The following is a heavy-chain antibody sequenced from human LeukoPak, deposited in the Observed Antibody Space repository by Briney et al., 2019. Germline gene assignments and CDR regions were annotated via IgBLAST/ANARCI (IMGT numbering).Heavy chain of an antibody. J-gene: IGHJ6*03. D-gene: IGHD3-16*01. V-gene: IGHV3-74*01. CDR2: INTDGSRT. Sequence: PGGSLRLSCAASGFTFSNFWMHWVRQAPEMGLVWVSRINTDGSRTNSVKGRFTISRDNAKNTLYLQMNSLRAEDTAVYYCAKGGTNLYYYYMDVWGKGTTVTVSS. CDR3: AKGGTNLYYYYMDV. CDR1: GFTFSNFW.